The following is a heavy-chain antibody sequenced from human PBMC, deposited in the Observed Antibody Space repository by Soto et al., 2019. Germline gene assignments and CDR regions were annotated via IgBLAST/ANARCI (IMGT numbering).Heavy chain of an antibody. CDR2: TRNKANSHTT. CDR3: ARATTVTDY. D-gene: IGHD4-17*01. CDR1: GFIFSDHY. J-gene: IGHJ4*02. Sequence: EVQLVESGGGLVQPGGSLRLSCAASGFIFSDHYMDWVRQAPGKGLEWVGRTRNKANSHTTEYAASVKGRFTISRDDSKNSLYLQMNSLQIEDTAVYYCARATTVTDYWGQGTLVTVSS. V-gene: IGHV3-72*01.